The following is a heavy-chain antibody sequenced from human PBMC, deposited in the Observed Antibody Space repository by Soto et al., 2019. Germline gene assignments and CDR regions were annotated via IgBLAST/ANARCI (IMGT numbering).Heavy chain of an antibody. CDR1: GYTFTSYG. CDR2: ISAYNGNT. D-gene: IGHD2-21*02. J-gene: IGHJ4*01. V-gene: IGHV1-18*01. CDR3: ARDKPFQPKVVTATNYYFDY. Sequence: ASVKVSCKASGYTFTSYGISWVRQAPGQGLEWMGWISAYNGNTNYAQKLQGRVTMTTDTSTSTAYMELRSLRYDDTAVYYCARDKPFQPKVVTATNYYFDYWGHGTLVTVSS.